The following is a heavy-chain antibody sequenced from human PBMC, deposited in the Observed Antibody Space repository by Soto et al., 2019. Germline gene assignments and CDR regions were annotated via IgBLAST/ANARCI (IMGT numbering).Heavy chain of an antibody. V-gene: IGHV3-33*01. D-gene: IGHD6-13*01. J-gene: IGHJ5*02. CDR3: ASARIAAAGPKWLDP. CDR2: IWYDGTYK. CDR1: GFAFNTYG. Sequence: PGGSLRLSCAASGFAFNTYGIQWVRQAPGKGLEWVAVIWYDGTYKYYADSVNGRFTTSRDNSKNTVYLQMNGLRAEDTAVYHCASARIAAAGPKWLDPWGQGTLVTVSS.